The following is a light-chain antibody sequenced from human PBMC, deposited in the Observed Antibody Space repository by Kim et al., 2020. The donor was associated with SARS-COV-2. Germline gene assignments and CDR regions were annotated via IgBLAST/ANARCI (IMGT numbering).Light chain of an antibody. CDR3: QQSYSTPRT. CDR2: AAS. V-gene: IGKV1-39*01. Sequence: ASVGERVTITCRASQSISSYLNWYQQKPGKAPKLLIYAASSLQSGVPSRFSGSGSGTDFTLTISSLQPEDFATYYCQQSYSTPRTFGQGTKVDIK. CDR1: QSISSY. J-gene: IGKJ1*01.